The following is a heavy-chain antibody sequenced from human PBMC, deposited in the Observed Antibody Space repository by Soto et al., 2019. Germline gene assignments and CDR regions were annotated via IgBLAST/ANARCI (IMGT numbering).Heavy chain of an antibody. J-gene: IGHJ3*02. D-gene: IGHD3-22*01. CDR3: AREGGYYYDSSGYYSLGAFDI. V-gene: IGHV3-30-3*01. CDR1: GFTFSSYA. CDR2: ISYDGSNK. Sequence: GGSLRLSCAASGFTFSSYAMHWVRQAPGKGLEWVAVISYDGSNKYYADSVKGRFTISRDNSKNTLYLQMNSLRAEDTAVYYCAREGGYYYDSSGYYSLGAFDIWGQGAMVTVSS.